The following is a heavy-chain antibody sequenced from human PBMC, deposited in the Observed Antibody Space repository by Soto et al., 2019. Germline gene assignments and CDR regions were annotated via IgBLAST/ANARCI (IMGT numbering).Heavy chain of an antibody. CDR3: ARTRPIFDTAMVKTYYFDY. CDR1: GGNFSSYT. CDR2: IIPIFGTA. D-gene: IGHD5-18*01. Sequence: SVKVSCKASGGNFSSYTISWVRQAPGQGLDWMGRIIPIFGTANYAQKFQGRVTITADESTSTAYMELSSLRSEDTAVYYCARTRPIFDTAMVKTYYFDYWGKGTLVTVSS. V-gene: IGHV1-69*13. J-gene: IGHJ4*02.